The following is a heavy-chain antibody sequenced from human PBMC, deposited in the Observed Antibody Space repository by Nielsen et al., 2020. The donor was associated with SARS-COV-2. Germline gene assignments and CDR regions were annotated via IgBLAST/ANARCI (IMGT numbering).Heavy chain of an antibody. CDR3: ARGQGSITIFGVATYNWFDP. D-gene: IGHD3-3*01. CDR2: ISSSSSTI. CDR1: GFTFSSYS. V-gene: IGHV3-48*02. Sequence: GESLKISCAASGFTFSSYSMNWVRQAPGKGLEWVSYISSSSSTIYYADSVKGRFTISRDNAKNSLYLQMNSLRDEDTAVYYCARGQGSITIFGVATYNWFDPWGQGTLVTVSS. J-gene: IGHJ5*02.